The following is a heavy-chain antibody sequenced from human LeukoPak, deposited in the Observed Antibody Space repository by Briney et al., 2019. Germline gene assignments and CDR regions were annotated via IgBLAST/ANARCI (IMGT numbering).Heavy chain of an antibody. D-gene: IGHD1-26*01. V-gene: IGHV3-21*04. CDR3: ARGSGANLYTYSFHY. CDR1: GFTFSSYS. Sequence: GGSLRLSCAASGFTFSSYSMNWVRQAPGKGLEWVSSISSSGSYIYYADSVKGRFTISRDNAKNSLYLQMDSLRAEDTALYYCARGSGANLYTYSFHYWGQATLVTVSS. CDR2: ISSSGSYI. J-gene: IGHJ4*02.